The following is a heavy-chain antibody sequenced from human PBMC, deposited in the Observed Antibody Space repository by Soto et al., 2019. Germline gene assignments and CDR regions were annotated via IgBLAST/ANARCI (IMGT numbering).Heavy chain of an antibody. J-gene: IGHJ4*02. CDR1: GGSFSGYY. CDR3: AREGSGYDILTGSLGIVGFDY. Sequence: SETLSLTCAVYGGSFSGYYWSWIRQPPGKGLEWIGEINHSGSTNYNPSLKSRVTISVDTSKNQFSLKLSSVTAADTAVYYCAREGSGYDILTGSLGIVGFDYWGQGTLVTVSS. CDR2: INHSGST. V-gene: IGHV4-34*01. D-gene: IGHD3-9*01.